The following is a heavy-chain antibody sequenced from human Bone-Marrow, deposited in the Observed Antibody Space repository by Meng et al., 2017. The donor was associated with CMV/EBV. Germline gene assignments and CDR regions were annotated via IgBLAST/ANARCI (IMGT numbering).Heavy chain of an antibody. Sequence: ASVKVSCKASGYTFTSYDINWVRQATGQGLEGMGWMNPNSGNTGYAQKFQGRVTITRNTSISTAYMELSSLRSEDTAVYYGARRYCSSTSCYSRAHYYYGMDGWGQGTTVTVSS. V-gene: IGHV1-8*03. CDR1: GYTFTSYD. J-gene: IGHJ6*02. D-gene: IGHD2-2*01. CDR2: MNPNSGNT. CDR3: ARRYCSSTSCYSRAHYYYGMDG.